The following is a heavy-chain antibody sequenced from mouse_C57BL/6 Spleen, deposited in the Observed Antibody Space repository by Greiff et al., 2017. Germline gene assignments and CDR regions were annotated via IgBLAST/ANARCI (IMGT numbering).Heavy chain of an antibody. CDR1: GYSITSGYY. V-gene: IGHV3-6*01. CDR3: AREDDYDRVAY. J-gene: IGHJ3*01. Sequence: EVKLLESGPGLVKPSQSLSLTCSVTGYSITSGYYWNWIRQFPGNKLEWMGYISYDGSNNYNPSLKNRISITRDTSKNQFFLKLNSVTTEDTATYYCAREDDYDRVAYWGQGTLVTVSA. CDR2: ISYDGSN. D-gene: IGHD2-4*01.